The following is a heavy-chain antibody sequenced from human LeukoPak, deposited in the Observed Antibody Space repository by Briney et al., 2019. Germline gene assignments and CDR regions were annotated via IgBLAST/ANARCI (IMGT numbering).Heavy chain of an antibody. Sequence: ASVKVSCKASGYTFTGYYMHWVRQAPGQGLEWMGWINPNSGGTNYAQKFQGRVTMTRDTSISTAYMELSRLRSDDTAVYYCARGLHGYCSGGSCYSDAFDIWGQGTMVTVSS. J-gene: IGHJ3*02. V-gene: IGHV1-2*02. CDR3: ARGLHGYCSGGSCYSDAFDI. CDR2: INPNSGGT. CDR1: GYTFTGYY. D-gene: IGHD2-15*01.